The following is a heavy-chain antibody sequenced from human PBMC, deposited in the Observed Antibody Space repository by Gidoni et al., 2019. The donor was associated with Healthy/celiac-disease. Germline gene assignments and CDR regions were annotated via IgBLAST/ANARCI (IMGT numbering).Heavy chain of an antibody. CDR1: VFTFSSDA. CDR2: ISGSGGST. V-gene: IGHV3-23*01. J-gene: IGHJ4*02. Sequence: VQLLASGGGLVQPGGSLRLSCAAPVFTFSSDAMSWVRQAPGKGLEWVSDISGSGGSTYYADSVKGRFTISRDNSKNTLYLQMNSLRAEDTAVYYCAKEGWIQTIDYWGQGTLVTVSS. CDR3: AKEGWIQTIDY. D-gene: IGHD5-18*01.